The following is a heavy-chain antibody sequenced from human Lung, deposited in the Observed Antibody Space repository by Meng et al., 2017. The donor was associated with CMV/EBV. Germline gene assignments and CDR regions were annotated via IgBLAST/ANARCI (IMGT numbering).Heavy chain of an antibody. CDR1: GYTFNNYG. J-gene: IGHJ4*02. V-gene: IGHV1-18*01. CDR2: LNAYNGDT. D-gene: IGHD1-26*01. Sequence: QRVQSGGEVKKPGASVKDSCKASGYTFNNYGITWVRQAPGEGLEWMGWLNAYNGDTNYAQTLQGRVTMTTDTSTSTAYMELRSLRSDDTAVYYCARVEVGVTSGDYWGQGTLVTVSS. CDR3: ARVEVGVTSGDY.